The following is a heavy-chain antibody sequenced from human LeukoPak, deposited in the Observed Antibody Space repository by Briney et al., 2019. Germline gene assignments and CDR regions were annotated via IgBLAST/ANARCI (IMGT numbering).Heavy chain of an antibody. CDR2: IKSKTDGGTT. Sequence: GGSLRLSCAASGFTFSNAWMSWVRQAPGKGLEWVGRIKSKTDGGTTDYAAPVKGRFTISRDDSKNTLYLQMNSLKTEDTALYYCTAYYYGSGSNYNACWGEGTLVTVSS. CDR3: TAYYYGSGSNYNAC. CDR1: GFTFSNAW. D-gene: IGHD3-10*01. J-gene: IGHJ4*02. V-gene: IGHV3-15*01.